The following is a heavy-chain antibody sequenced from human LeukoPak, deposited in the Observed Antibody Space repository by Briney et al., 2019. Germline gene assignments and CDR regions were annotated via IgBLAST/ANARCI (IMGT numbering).Heavy chain of an antibody. Sequence: PGGSLRLSCEASGFTFSDYGMNWVRRSPGKGLEWISYIHDNGGAIYYADSVKGRFAISRDNAKNSLYLQMNSLRAEDTAVYYCARSSVSSSYTYWGQGTLVTVSS. V-gene: IGHV3-48*04. J-gene: IGHJ4*02. CDR3: ARSSVSSSYTY. D-gene: IGHD2-15*01. CDR1: GFTFSDYG. CDR2: IHDNGGAI.